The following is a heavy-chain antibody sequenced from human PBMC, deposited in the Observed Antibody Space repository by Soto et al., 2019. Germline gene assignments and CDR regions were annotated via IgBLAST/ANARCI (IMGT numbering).Heavy chain of an antibody. CDR1: GCSISSGGYY. CDR3: AREVGRVYYYDSSAASGAFDI. D-gene: IGHD3-22*01. V-gene: IGHV4-31*03. J-gene: IGHJ3*02. Sequence: PSETLSLTCTVSGCSISSGGYYWSWIRQHPGKGLEWIGYFYYSGSTYSNPSLKSRVPISVDTSKNQFSLKLSSVTAADTAVYYCAREVGRVYYYDSSAASGAFDIWGQGTMVTVSS. CDR2: FYYSGST.